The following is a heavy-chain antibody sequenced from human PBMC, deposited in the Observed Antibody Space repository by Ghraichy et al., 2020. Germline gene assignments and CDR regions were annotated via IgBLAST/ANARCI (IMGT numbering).Heavy chain of an antibody. V-gene: IGHV4-59*01. Sequence: SETLSLTCTVSGGSISSYYWSWIRQPPGKGLEWIGYIYYSGSTNYNPSLKSRVTISVETSKNQFSLKLSSVTAADTAVYYCARDNGSGYLYWFDPWGQGTLVTVSS. J-gene: IGHJ5*02. CDR3: ARDNGSGYLYWFDP. CDR2: IYYSGST. CDR1: GGSISSYY. D-gene: IGHD3-22*01.